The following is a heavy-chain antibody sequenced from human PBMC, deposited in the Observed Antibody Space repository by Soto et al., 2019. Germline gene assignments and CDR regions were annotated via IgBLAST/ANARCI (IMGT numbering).Heavy chain of an antibody. CDR2: ISWNSGSI. CDR3: AKDSGYSSGWYYFDY. Sequence: EVQLVESGGGLVQPGRSLRLSCAASGFTFDDYAMHWVRQAPGKGLEWVSGISWNSGSIGYADSVKGRFTISRDNAKNSLYLQMNSLRAEDTALYYCAKDSGYSSGWYYFDYWGQGTLVTVSS. J-gene: IGHJ4*02. D-gene: IGHD6-19*01. V-gene: IGHV3-9*01. CDR1: GFTFDDYA.